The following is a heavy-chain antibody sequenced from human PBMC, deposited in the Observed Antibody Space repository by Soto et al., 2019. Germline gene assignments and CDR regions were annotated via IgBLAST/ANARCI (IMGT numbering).Heavy chain of an antibody. Sequence: ASVKVSCKASGYTFTSYGISWVRQAPGQGLEWMGWISAYNGNTNYAQKLQGRVTMTTDTSTSTAYMELRSLRSDDTAVYYCARGYYYGSGSYPKYFDHWGQGTLVTVSS. J-gene: IGHJ4*02. CDR2: ISAYNGNT. V-gene: IGHV1-18*01. CDR3: ARGYYYGSGSYPKYFDH. CDR1: GYTFTSYG. D-gene: IGHD3-10*01.